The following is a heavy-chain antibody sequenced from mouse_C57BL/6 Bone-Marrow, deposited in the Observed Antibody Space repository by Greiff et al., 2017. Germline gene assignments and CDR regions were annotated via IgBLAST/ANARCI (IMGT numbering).Heavy chain of an antibody. CDR3: TRDIYGSSPYYYARDY. CDR1: GFTFSSYA. Sequence: EVKVVESGEGLVKPGGSLKLSCAASGFTFSSYAMSWVRQTPEKRLEWVAYISSGGDYLYYADTVKGRFTISRDNARNTLYLQMSSLKSEDTAMYYCTRDIYGSSPYYYARDYWGQGTSVTVSS. D-gene: IGHD1-1*01. V-gene: IGHV5-9-1*02. CDR2: ISSGGDYL. J-gene: IGHJ4*01.